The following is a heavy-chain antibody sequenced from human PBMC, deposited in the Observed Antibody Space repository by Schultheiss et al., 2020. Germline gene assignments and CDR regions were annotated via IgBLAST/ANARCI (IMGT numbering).Heavy chain of an antibody. CDR2: IWYDGSNK. CDR1: GFTFSSYG. D-gene: IGHD3-16*01. Sequence: GESLKISCAASGFTFSSYGMHWVRQAPGKGLEWVAVIWYDGSNKYYADSVKGRFTISRDNSKNTLYLQMNSLRAEDTAVYYCATEEGGGLKGYIFDHWGQGTLVTVSS. J-gene: IGHJ5*02. V-gene: IGHV3-33*01. CDR3: ATEEGGGLKGYIFDH.